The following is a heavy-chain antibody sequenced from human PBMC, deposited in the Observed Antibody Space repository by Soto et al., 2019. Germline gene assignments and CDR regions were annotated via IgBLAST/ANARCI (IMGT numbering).Heavy chain of an antibody. V-gene: IGHV3-53*01. CDR3: ARVAGGYNSAFDY. CDR2: IYSDDYT. J-gene: IGHJ4*02. CDR1: GFTVRSSY. D-gene: IGHD6-25*01. Sequence: PGGSLRLSCAASGFTVRSSYMSWVRQVPGKGLEWVSIIYSDDYTYYAASVKGRFTISRDNSRNTLYLQMSSLRVDDTAIYYCARVAGGYNSAFDYWGQGIMVTISS.